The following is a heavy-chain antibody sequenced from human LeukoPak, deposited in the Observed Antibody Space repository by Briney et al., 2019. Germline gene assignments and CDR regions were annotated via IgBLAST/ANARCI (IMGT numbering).Heavy chain of an antibody. CDR1: GYTFSSYG. V-gene: IGHV1-18*01. Sequence: GASVKVSCKASGYTFSSYGISWVRQAPGHGLEWMGWISVYNGNPEYAQKFQGRVIMTTDTFTSTAYMELRSLRSDDTAVYYCARDQYDSVWGSHRPYFDYWGQGTLVTVSS. D-gene: IGHD3-16*02. J-gene: IGHJ4*02. CDR2: ISVYNGNP. CDR3: ARDQYDSVWGSHRPYFDY.